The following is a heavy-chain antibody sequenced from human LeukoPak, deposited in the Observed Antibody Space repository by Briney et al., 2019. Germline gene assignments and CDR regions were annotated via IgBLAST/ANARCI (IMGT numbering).Heavy chain of an antibody. Sequence: GGSLRLSCAASGFTFSSYSMNWVRQAPGKGLEWVSYISSSGSTIYYADSVKGRFTISRDNAKNSLFLQMNSLRAEDTAVYYCARGALVGTTFDYWGQGTLVTVSS. D-gene: IGHD1-26*01. CDR1: GFTFSSYS. V-gene: IGHV3-48*04. J-gene: IGHJ4*02. CDR2: ISSSGSTI. CDR3: ARGALVGTTFDY.